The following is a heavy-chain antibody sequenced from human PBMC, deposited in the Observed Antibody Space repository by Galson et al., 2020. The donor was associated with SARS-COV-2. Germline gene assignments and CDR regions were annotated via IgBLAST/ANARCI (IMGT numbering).Heavy chain of an antibody. V-gene: IGHV4-39*01. Sequence: SETLSLTCTVSGDSITTRSSYWGWIRQSPGEGLEWIVSIYYTGIIYYNPSLKSRVTISVDTSKNQFSLKMRSVTAADTAVYYCGRLGIGSYCGRLCDYWGQGTLVIVSS. J-gene: IGHJ4*02. CDR3: GRLGIGSYCGRLCDY. CDR2: IYYTGII. CDR1: GDSITTRSSY. D-gene: IGHD2-21*01.